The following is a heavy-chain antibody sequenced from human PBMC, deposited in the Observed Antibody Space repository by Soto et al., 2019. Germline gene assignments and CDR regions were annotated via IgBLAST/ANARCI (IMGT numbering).Heavy chain of an antibody. CDR2: MNPNSGNT. Sequence: ASVKVSCKASGCTFTSYDINWVRQATGQGLEWMGWMNPNSGNTGYAQKFQGRVTMTRNTSISTAYMELSSLRSEDTAVYYCARGASRGSEYSYYYGMDVWGQGTTVTVSS. J-gene: IGHJ6*02. V-gene: IGHV1-8*01. CDR1: GCTFTSYD. D-gene: IGHD3-22*01. CDR3: ARGASRGSEYSYYYGMDV.